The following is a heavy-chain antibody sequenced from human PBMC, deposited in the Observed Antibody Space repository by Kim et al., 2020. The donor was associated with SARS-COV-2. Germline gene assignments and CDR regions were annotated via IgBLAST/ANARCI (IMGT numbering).Heavy chain of an antibody. CDR2: ISSSSSYT. J-gene: IGHJ6*02. CDR1: GFTFSDYY. D-gene: IGHD3-16*02. V-gene: IGHV3-11*05. CDR3: ARVGYDYVWGRYRDYYYFYGLDG. Sequence: WGSLRLSCAASGFTFSDYYMSWIRQAPGKGLEWVSYISSSSSYTNYADSVKGRFTISRDNAKNSLFLQMNSLRAEDTAVYYCARVGYDYVWGRYRDYYYFYGLDGWGQGTTVTVSS.